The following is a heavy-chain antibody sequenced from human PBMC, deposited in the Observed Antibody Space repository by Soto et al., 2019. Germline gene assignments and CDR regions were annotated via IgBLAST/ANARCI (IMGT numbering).Heavy chain of an antibody. D-gene: IGHD3-10*01. CDR1: GFALSTSGVG. Sequence: QITLKESGPTLVKPTQTLTLTCTFSGFALSTSGVGVGWIRQPPGKALEWLALIYWDDDKRYSPSLKSRLTITKDSSKNQVVLTMTNMDPVDTATYYCAHRRLSGAFDIWGQGSMVTVSS. CDR2: IYWDDDK. V-gene: IGHV2-5*02. CDR3: AHRRLSGAFDI. J-gene: IGHJ3*02.